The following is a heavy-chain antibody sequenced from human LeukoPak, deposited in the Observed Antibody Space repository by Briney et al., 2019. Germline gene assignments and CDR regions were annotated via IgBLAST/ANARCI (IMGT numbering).Heavy chain of an antibody. D-gene: IGHD1-26*01. CDR3: ARDGGYGSYVSPSNWYFDL. J-gene: IGHJ2*01. CDR2: IYSGGST. Sequence: PGGSLRLSCAASGFTVSNNYMNWVRHAPGTGLEWVSVIYSGGSTDYADSVKGGFTISRDNSKNTLYLQMNILRAEDTAVYYCARDGGYGSYVSPSNWYFDLWGRGTLVTVSS. V-gene: IGHV3-53*01. CDR1: GFTVSNNY.